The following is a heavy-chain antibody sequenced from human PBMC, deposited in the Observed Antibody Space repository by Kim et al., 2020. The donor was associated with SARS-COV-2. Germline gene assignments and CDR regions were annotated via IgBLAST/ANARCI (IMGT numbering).Heavy chain of an antibody. CDR3: AKARYTSSWYYFDY. Sequence: SETLSLTCTVSGCSISGYYWSWIRQPPGKGLEWIGCSYYSGSTNYNPSLKSRVTISVDTSKNQFSLKLSSVTAADTAVYYCAKARYTSSWYYFDYWGQGT. CDR1: GCSISGYY. CDR2: SYYSGST. D-gene: IGHD6-13*01. V-gene: IGHV4-59*13. J-gene: IGHJ4*02.